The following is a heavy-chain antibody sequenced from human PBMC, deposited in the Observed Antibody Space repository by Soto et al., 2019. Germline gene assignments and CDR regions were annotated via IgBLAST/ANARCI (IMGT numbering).Heavy chain of an antibody. V-gene: IGHV3-30*18. Sequence: PRGPLRLTSPASASTSSTYRVLRFLQAPGKGLEWVAVISYDGSNKYYADYVKGRFTISRDNSKNTLYLQMNSLRAEDTVLYYCDKEHYYYNSSGQYYFDYWGQRT. J-gene: IGHJ4*02. CDR3: DKEHYYYNSSGQYYFDY. CDR1: ASTSSTYR. D-gene: IGHD3-22*01. CDR2: ISYDGSNK.